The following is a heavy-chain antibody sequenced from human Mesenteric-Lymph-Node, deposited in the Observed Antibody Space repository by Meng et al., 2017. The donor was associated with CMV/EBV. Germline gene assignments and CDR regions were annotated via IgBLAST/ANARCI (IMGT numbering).Heavy chain of an antibody. CDR1: GFTLSSYE. Sequence: GGSLRLSCAASGFTLSSYEMSWVRQAPGKGLEWVSYISSSGSATYYADSVKGRFTISRDNAKNSLYLQMNSLRAEDTAVYYCARDSLTIFGVVNYYGMDVWGQGTTVTVSS. CDR2: ISSSGSAT. J-gene: IGHJ6*02. D-gene: IGHD3-3*01. V-gene: IGHV3-48*03. CDR3: ARDSLTIFGVVNYYGMDV.